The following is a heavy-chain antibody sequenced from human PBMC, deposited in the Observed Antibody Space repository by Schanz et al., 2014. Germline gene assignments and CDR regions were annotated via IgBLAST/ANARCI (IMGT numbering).Heavy chain of an antibody. CDR2: INGYNGHT. J-gene: IGHJ6*02. Sequence: QVQLVQSGAEVKKPGASVKVSCKASGYTFVSYSMHWVRQAPGQGLEWMGWINGYNGHTLYAQKFQGRVTMTTDTTTSPSYMELTSLRFDDTAVYYCARELTGDAGSVVQYYYYGMDVWGQGTTXTVSS. D-gene: IGHD6-6*01. V-gene: IGHV1-18*04. CDR3: ARELTGDAGSVVQYYYYGMDV. CDR1: GYTFVSYS.